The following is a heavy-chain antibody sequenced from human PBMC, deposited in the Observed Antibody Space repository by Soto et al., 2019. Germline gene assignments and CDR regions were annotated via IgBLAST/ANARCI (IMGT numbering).Heavy chain of an antibody. CDR3: AKAQTYSSSSVFDY. J-gene: IGHJ4*02. V-gene: IGHV3-9*01. CDR1: GFTFDDYA. D-gene: IGHD6-6*01. Sequence: PGGSLRLSCAASGFTFDDYAMHWVRQAPGKGLEWVSGISWNSGSIGYADSVKGRFTISRDNAKNSLYLQMNSLRAEDTALYYCAKAQTYSSSSVFDYWGQGTLVTVSS. CDR2: ISWNSGSI.